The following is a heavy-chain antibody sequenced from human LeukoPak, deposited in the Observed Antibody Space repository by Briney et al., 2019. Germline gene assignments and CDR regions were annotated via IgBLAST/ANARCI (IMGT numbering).Heavy chain of an antibody. CDR2: IYYSGST. CDR3: ARESQTTVTTFDI. V-gene: IGHV4-59*01. D-gene: IGHD4-17*01. Sequence: ETSETLSLTCTVSGYSISSGYYWGWIRQPPGQGLEWIGYIYYSGSTNYNPSLKSRVTISVDTSKNQFSLKLSSVTAADTAVYYCARESQTTVTTFDIWGQGTMVTVSS. J-gene: IGHJ3*02. CDR1: GYSISSGYY.